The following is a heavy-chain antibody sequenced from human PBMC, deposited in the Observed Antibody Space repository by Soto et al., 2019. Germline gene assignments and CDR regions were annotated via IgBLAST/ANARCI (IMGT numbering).Heavy chain of an antibody. CDR3: ARIPYYDFWSGYYIYGMDV. V-gene: IGHV1-2*02. J-gene: IGHJ6*02. D-gene: IGHD3-3*01. CDR1: GYTFTGYY. CDR2: INPNSGGT. Sequence: ASVKVSCKASGYTFTGYYMHWVRQAPGQGLEWMGWINPNSGGTNYAQKFQGRVTMTRDTSISTAYMELSRLRSDDTAVYYCARIPYYDFWSGYYIYGMDVWGQGTTVTVSS.